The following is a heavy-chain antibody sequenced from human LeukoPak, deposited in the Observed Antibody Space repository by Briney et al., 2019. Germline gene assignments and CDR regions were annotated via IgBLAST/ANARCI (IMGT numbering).Heavy chain of an antibody. CDR2: INASGGNT. CDR3: AKPISGGLAVSADWFDP. V-gene: IGHV3-23*01. D-gene: IGHD6-19*01. CDR1: GFAFNFYA. J-gene: IGHJ5*02. Sequence: GGSLRLSCAASGFAFNFYAMTWVRQAPGKRLQWVSTINASGGNTYYAESVRGRFTISRDNSKDTLYLQLNSLTAEDTAIYYCAKPISGGLAVSADWFDPWGQGTLVAVSS.